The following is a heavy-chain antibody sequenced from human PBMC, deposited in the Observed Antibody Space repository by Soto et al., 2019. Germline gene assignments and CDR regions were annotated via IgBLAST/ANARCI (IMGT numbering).Heavy chain of an antibody. CDR3: ARRQSSSWYGL. CDR2: IYYGGST. J-gene: IGHJ4*02. Sequence: SETLSLTCTVSGGSISSSTYYWGWIRQPPGKGLEWIGSIYYGGSTYYNPSLQSRVTISVDTSKNQFSLKLSSVTAADTAVYYCARRQSSSWYGLWGQGTLVTVSS. V-gene: IGHV4-39*01. D-gene: IGHD6-13*01. CDR1: GGSISSSTYY.